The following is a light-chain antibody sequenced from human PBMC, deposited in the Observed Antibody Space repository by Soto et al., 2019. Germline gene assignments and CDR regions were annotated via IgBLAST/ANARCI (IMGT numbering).Light chain of an antibody. CDR3: AAWDGSLNNVL. Sequence: QLVLTQPPSASGTPGQRVTISCSGSGSSIGTNTVNWYRQLPGTAPKLLIYGNNQRPSGVPDRFSGSKSGTSASLAISGLQSEDEAEYYCAAWDGSLNNVLFGGGTKLTGL. J-gene: IGLJ2*01. CDR1: GSSIGTNT. CDR2: GNN. V-gene: IGLV1-44*01.